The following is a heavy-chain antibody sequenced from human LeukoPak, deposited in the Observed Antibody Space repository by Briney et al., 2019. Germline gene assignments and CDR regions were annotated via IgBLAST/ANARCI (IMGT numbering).Heavy chain of an antibody. CDR3: ARDPPYSSGSSFDY. D-gene: IGHD6-19*01. J-gene: IGHJ4*02. Sequence: GGSLRLSCAASGFTFSSYSMNWVRQAPGKGLEWVSYISSSSSTIYYADSVKGRFTISRDNAKNSLYLQMNSLRDEDTAVYYCARDPPYSSGSSFDYWGQGTLVTVSS. CDR1: GFTFSSYS. V-gene: IGHV3-48*02. CDR2: ISSSSSTI.